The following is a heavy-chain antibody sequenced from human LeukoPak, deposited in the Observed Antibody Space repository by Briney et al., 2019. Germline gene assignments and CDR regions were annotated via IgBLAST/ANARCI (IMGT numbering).Heavy chain of an antibody. CDR3: ARDSTSSSWSTAGVYYFDY. V-gene: IGHV1-18*01. Sequence: ASVKVSCKASGYTFTSYGINWVRQAPGQGLEWMGWISGYNGNTNYAQKLQGRVTMTTDTSTSTAYMELRSLRSDDTAVYYCARDSTSSSWSTAGVYYFDYWGRGTLVTVSS. D-gene: IGHD6-13*01. CDR2: ISGYNGNT. J-gene: IGHJ4*02. CDR1: GYTFTSYG.